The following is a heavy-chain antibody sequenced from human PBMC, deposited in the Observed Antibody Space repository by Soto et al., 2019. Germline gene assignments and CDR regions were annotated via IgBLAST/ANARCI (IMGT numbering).Heavy chain of an antibody. CDR2: INAGNGNT. D-gene: IGHD2-2*02. V-gene: IGHV1-3*01. J-gene: IGHJ4*02. CDR1: GYTFTTYY. Sequence: GASVKVSCKASGYTFTTYYMHWVRQAPGQRLEWMGWINAGNGNTKYSQKFQGRVTITRDTSASTAYMELSSLRSEDTAVYYCASPSPLPAAIGYWGQETLVTVPS. CDR3: ASPSPLPAAIGY.